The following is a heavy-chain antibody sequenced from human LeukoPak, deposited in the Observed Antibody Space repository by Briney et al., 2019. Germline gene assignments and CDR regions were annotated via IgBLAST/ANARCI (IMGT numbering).Heavy chain of an antibody. V-gene: IGHV3-30*18. J-gene: IGHJ4*02. CDR1: GFTFSSYG. Sequence: GGSLSLSCAASGFTFSSYGMHWVRQAPGKGLEWVASISYDGSEIYYGDSVKGRFTNSRDNSKNTLYLQMNSLRAGDTAVYYCAKDREGRGYNYGSYFDYWGQGTLVTVSS. D-gene: IGHD5-18*01. CDR2: ISYDGSEI. CDR3: AKDREGRGYNYGSYFDY.